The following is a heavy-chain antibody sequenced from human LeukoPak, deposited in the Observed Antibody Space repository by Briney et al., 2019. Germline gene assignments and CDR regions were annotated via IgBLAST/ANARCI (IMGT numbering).Heavy chain of an antibody. D-gene: IGHD3-22*01. CDR3: ARAQNPMYYYDSSGYSGAFDI. J-gene: IGHJ3*02. Sequence: GGSLRLSCAASGFTFSSYSMNWVRQAPGEGLEWVSSISSSSSYIYYADSVKGRFTISRDNAKNSLYLQMNSLRAEDTAVYYCARAQNPMYYYDSSGYSGAFDIWGQGTMVTVSS. CDR1: GFTFSSYS. V-gene: IGHV3-21*01. CDR2: ISSSSSYI.